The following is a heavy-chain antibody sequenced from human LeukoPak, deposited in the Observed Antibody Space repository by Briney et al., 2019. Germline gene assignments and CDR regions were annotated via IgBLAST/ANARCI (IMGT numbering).Heavy chain of an antibody. Sequence: GGSLRLSCAASGFTFSSYWMHWVRQAPGKGLVWVSRINNDGSSTSSADSVKGRFTMSRDKPKNTLYLQMNSLRGGDTAVYYCARGAAVALELWGQGTLVTVSS. D-gene: IGHD6-19*01. J-gene: IGHJ4*02. V-gene: IGHV3-74*01. CDR3: ARGAAVALEL. CDR1: GFTFSSYW. CDR2: INNDGSST.